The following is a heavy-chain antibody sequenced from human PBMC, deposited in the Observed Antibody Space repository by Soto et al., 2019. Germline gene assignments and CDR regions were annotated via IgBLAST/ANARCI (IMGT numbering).Heavy chain of an antibody. CDR3: ARSYKSGWYYFDY. CDR2: ISYDGNNK. CDR1: GFTFSTYA. V-gene: IGHV3-30-3*01. D-gene: IGHD6-19*01. Sequence: QVQLVESGGGVVQPGRSLRLSCAASGFTFSTYAIHWVHQAPGKGLEWAAFISYDGNNKNYADSVKGRFTISRDNSKNTVYLQMNSLTAEDTALYYCARSYKSGWYYFDYWGQGTLVTVSS. J-gene: IGHJ4*02.